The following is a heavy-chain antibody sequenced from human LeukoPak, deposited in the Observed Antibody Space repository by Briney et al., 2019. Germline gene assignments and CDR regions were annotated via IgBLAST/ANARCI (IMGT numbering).Heavy chain of an antibody. V-gene: IGHV4-39*07. CDR2: IYYSGST. D-gene: IGHD5-24*01. Sequence: PSETLSLTCTVSGGSISSSNFYWGWIRQPPGKGLEWIGSIYYSGSTYYNPSLKSRVTISVDTSKNQFSLKLSSVTAADTAVYYCARRDMATDAFDIWGQGTMVTVSS. J-gene: IGHJ3*02. CDR3: ARRDMATDAFDI. CDR1: GGSISSSNFY.